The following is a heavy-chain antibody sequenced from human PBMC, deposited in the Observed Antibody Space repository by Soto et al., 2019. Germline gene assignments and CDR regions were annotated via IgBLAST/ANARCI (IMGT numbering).Heavy chain of an antibody. J-gene: IGHJ4*02. CDR3: ARAYCSGGSCSTAHFDY. D-gene: IGHD2-15*01. CDR2: INHSGST. Sequence: SETLSLTCAVYGGSFSGYYWSWIRQPPGKGLEWIGEINHSGSTYYNPSLKSRVTISVDTSKNQFSLKLSSVTAADTAVYYCARAYCSGGSCSTAHFDYWGQGTLVTVSS. CDR1: GGSFSGYY. V-gene: IGHV4-34*09.